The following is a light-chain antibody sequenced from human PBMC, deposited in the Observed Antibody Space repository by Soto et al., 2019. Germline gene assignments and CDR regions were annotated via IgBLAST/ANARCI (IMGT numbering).Light chain of an antibody. CDR2: GAS. J-gene: IGKJ1*01. CDR1: QNVNNNY. CDR3: QQYGASPWT. V-gene: IGKV3-20*01. Sequence: EIVLTQSPGTLSLSPGERAILSCRASQNVNNNYLAWYQQKPGQSPRLLIYGASSRATGIPDRFSGSGSGIDFTLTISRLEPEDFVVYFCQQYGASPWTFGQGTKVEIK.